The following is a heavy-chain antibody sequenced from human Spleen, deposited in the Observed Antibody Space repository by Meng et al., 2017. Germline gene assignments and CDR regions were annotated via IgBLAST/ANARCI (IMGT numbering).Heavy chain of an antibody. J-gene: IGHJ5*02. D-gene: IGHD6-13*01. CDR3: ARDWGYSSSPKYNWFDP. V-gene: IGHV1-2*02. CDR1: GYTFTGYY. CDR2: IHPNSGGT. Sequence: SVKVSCKASGYTFTGYYMHWVRQAPGQGLEWMGWIHPNSGGTNYAQKFQGRVTMTRDTSISTAYMELSRLRSDDTAVYYCARDWGYSSSPKYNWFDPWGQGTLVTVSS.